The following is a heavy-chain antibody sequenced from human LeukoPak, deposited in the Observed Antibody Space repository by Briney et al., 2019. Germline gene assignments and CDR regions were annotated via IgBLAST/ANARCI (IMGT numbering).Heavy chain of an antibody. Sequence: GGSLRLSCAASGFTFSSYAMSWVRQAPGKGLEWVAYMKQDGSEIYYVDSVKGRFTISRDNANNSLYLQMNSPRAEDTALYYCVRGVYQFDSWGQGTLVIVSS. CDR3: VRGVYQFDS. D-gene: IGHD3-16*02. J-gene: IGHJ4*02. CDR2: MKQDGSEI. CDR1: GFTFSSYA. V-gene: IGHV3-7*01.